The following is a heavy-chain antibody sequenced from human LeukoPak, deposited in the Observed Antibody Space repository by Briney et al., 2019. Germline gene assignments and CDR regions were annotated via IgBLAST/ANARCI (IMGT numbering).Heavy chain of an antibody. V-gene: IGHV1-46*01. Sequence: ASVKLSCKASGYLFTHYDMHWVRQAPGQGLGWMGMITHNRGHTSYAQKFEGRVTMTRDTVTRSVYMQLSSLTSDSTAVYYCARDFRRSGYNCGFDHWGQGTLVTVSP. CDR1: GYLFTHYD. D-gene: IGHD5-24*01. CDR2: ITHNRGHT. CDR3: ARDFRRSGYNCGFDH. J-gene: IGHJ4*02.